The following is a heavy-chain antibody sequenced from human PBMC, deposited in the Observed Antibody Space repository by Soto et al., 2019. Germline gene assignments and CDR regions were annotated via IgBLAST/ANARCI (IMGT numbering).Heavy chain of an antibody. V-gene: IGHV3-23*01. J-gene: IGHJ6*03. CDR3: AKSGSSSIKSTYYMDV. CDR1: GFTFSSYA. CDR2: ISGSGGST. Sequence: GESLKISCAASGFTFSSYAMSWVRQAPGKGLEWVSAISGSGGSTYYADSVKGRFTISRDNSKNTLYLQMNSLRAEDTAVYYCAKSGSSSIKSTYYMDVWGKGTTVTVSS. D-gene: IGHD3-10*01.